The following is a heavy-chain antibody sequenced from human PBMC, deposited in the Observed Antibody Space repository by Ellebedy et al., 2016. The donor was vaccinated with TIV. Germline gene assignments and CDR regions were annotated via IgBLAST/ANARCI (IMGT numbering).Heavy chain of an antibody. CDR3: ASETFNDVDLEIWGVLDI. CDR1: GFTVNSNY. V-gene: IGHV3-66*01. CDR2: ISVDGTT. J-gene: IGHJ3*02. Sequence: GGSLRLSCSVSGFTVNSNYMSWVRQAPGKGLEWVSLISVDGTTYYADSVKGRFSISRNISKNTLFLQMNSVRAEDTALYYCASETFNDVDLEIWGVLDIWGRGTMVTVSS. D-gene: IGHD1-1*01.